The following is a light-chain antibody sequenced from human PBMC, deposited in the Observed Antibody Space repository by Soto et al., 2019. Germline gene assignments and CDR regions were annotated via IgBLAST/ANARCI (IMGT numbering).Light chain of an antibody. CDR1: ESVSSSY. CDR2: GAS. J-gene: IGKJ1*01. CDR3: QQYGSSPTCT. V-gene: IGKV3-20*01. Sequence: EIVLTQSPGTLSLSPGERATLSCRASESVSSSYLAWYQQKPGQAPRLLIYGASSRATGIPDRFSGSGSGTDFTLTISRLEPEDVAVYYCQQYGSSPTCTFGQGTKVEIK.